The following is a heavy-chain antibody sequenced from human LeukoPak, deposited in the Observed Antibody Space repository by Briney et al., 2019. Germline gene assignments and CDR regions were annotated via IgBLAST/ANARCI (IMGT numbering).Heavy chain of an antibody. Sequence: GGSLRLSCAASGFTFSSYAMHWVRQAPGKGLEWVAVISYDGSNKYYADSVKGRFTISRDNSKNTLYLQMNSLRAEDTAVYYRARVAAAGDYYYYYMDVWGKGTTVTVSS. CDR2: ISYDGSNK. CDR1: GFTFSSYA. J-gene: IGHJ6*03. CDR3: ARVAAAGDYYYYYMDV. D-gene: IGHD6-13*01. V-gene: IGHV3-30*01.